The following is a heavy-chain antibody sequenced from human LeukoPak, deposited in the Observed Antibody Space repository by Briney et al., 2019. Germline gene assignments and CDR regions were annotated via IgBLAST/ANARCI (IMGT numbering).Heavy chain of an antibody. D-gene: IGHD3-22*01. V-gene: IGHV3-72*01. CDR2: TRNKANSYTT. J-gene: IGHJ4*02. CDR1: GFTFSDHY. CDR3: ARERYYDSSGYYPYYFDY. Sequence: PGGSLRLSCAASGFTFSDHYMDWVRQAPGKGLEWVGRTRNKANSYTTGYAASVKGRFTISRDDSKNSLYLQMNSLKTEDTAVYYCARERYYDSSGYYPYYFDYWGQGTLVTVSS.